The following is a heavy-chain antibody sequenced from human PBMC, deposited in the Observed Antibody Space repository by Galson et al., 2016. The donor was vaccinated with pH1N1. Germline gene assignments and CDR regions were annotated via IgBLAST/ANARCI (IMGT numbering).Heavy chain of an antibody. D-gene: IGHD6-25*01. V-gene: IGHV3-7*01. J-gene: IGHJ4*02. CDR3: ARAVAAADSL. CDR1: GFTLSNYW. Sequence: SLRLSCAGSGFTLSNYWMSWVRQAPGKGLEWVANINQDGSQIYFVDSVKGRFTISRDNAKNSVYLQMDSLRVEDTAVYFCARAVAAADSLWGQGTLVTVSS. CDR2: INQDGSQI.